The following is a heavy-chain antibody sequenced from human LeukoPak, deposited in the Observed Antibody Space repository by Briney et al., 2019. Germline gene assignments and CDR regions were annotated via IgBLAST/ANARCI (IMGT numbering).Heavy chain of an antibody. CDR1: GYTFTDYG. D-gene: IGHD1-1*01. CDR2: ISAYNGNT. V-gene: IGHV1-18*01. J-gene: IGHJ5*02. Sequence: ASVKVSCKASGYTFTDYGISWVRQAPGQGLEWMGWISAYNGNTNYAKKVQGRVTMTTDTSTNTVYMELRSLRSDDTAVYYCARDGTTGTTFRFDPWGQGTLVTVSS. CDR3: ARDGTTGTTFRFDP.